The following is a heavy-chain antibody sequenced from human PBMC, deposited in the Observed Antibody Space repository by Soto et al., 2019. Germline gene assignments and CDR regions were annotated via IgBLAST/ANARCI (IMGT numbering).Heavy chain of an antibody. Sequence: ASVKVSCKASGYTFTSYGISWVRQAPGQGPEWMGWISAYNGNTNYAQKLQGRVTMTTDTSTSTAYMELRSLRSDDTAVYYCARVPRYSNYWPYYFDYWGQGTLVTVSS. CDR3: ARVPRYSNYWPYYFDY. D-gene: IGHD4-4*01. CDR1: GYTFTSYG. CDR2: ISAYNGNT. J-gene: IGHJ4*02. V-gene: IGHV1-18*01.